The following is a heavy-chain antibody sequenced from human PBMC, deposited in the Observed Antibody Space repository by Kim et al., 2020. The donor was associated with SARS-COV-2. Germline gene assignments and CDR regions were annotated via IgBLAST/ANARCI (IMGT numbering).Heavy chain of an antibody. J-gene: IGHJ4*02. D-gene: IGHD4-17*01. CDR2: T. CDR3: ARVADDYGFDY. Sequence: TKYSQKFQGRVTITRDTSASTAYMELSSLRSEDTAVYYCARVADDYGFDYWGQGTLVTVSS. V-gene: IGHV1-3*01.